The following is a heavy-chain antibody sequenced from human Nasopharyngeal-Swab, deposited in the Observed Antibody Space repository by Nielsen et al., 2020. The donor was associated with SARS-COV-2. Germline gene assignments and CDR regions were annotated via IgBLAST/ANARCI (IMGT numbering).Heavy chain of an antibody. CDR2: IWYDGSDK. CDR3: ARGESINSYYGMDV. CDR1: GFTFSSYG. V-gene: IGHV3-33*07. Sequence: GESLKISCAASGFTFSSYGMYWVRQAPGKGLEWVAVIWYDGSDKFYAESVKGRFTISRDNFKNTLYLQMNSLRAEDTAVYYCARGESINSYYGMDVWGQGTTVTVSS. J-gene: IGHJ6*02. D-gene: IGHD2-21*01.